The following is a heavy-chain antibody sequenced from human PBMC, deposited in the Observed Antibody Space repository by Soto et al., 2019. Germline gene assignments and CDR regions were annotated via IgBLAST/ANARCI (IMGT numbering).Heavy chain of an antibody. V-gene: IGHV3-23*01. Sequence: GGSLRLSCAASGFTFSSYAMSWVRQAPGKGLEWVSAISGSGGSTYYADSVKGRFTISRHNSKNTLYLQMNSLRAEDTAVYYCARVLGRTTVGGDAFDIWGQGTMVTVSS. CDR1: GFTFSSYA. CDR3: ARVLGRTTVGGDAFDI. J-gene: IGHJ3*02. D-gene: IGHD4-17*01. CDR2: ISGSGGST.